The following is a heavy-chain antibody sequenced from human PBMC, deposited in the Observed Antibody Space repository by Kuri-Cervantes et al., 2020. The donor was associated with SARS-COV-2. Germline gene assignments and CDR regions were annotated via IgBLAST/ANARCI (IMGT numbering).Heavy chain of an antibody. D-gene: IGHD1-7*01. CDR2: ISGSGGST. Sequence: GGSLRLSCAASGFTFSSYAMSWVRQAPGKGLEWVSAISGSGGSTYYADSVKGRFTISRDNSKNTLYLQMNSLRAEDTAVYYCANQYNWNYVGYYYYYYMDVWGEGTTVTVSS. CDR3: ANQYNWNYVGYYYYYYMDV. CDR1: GFTFSSYA. V-gene: IGHV3-23*01. J-gene: IGHJ6*03.